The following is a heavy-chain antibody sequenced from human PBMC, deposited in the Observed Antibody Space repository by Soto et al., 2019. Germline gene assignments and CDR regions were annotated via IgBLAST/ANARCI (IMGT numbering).Heavy chain of an antibody. V-gene: IGHV3-74*01. CDR2: INSDGSST. CDR1: GFTFSGYW. D-gene: IGHD3-3*01. J-gene: IGHJ6*02. CDR3: ARVRFPYGMDV. Sequence: GGSLRLSCAASGFTFSGYWMHWVRQAPGKGLVWVSRINSDGSSTSYADSVKGRFTISRDNAKNTLYLQMNSLRAEDTAVYYCARVRFPYGMDVWGQGTTVTVSS.